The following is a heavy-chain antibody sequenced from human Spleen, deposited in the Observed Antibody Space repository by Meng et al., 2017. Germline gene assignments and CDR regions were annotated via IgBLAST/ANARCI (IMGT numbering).Heavy chain of an antibody. J-gene: IGHJ4*01. CDR2: MKSNVDGGTV. CDR1: GFTFSNAW. CDR3: TGRIDY. Sequence: GESLKISCAGSGFTFSNAWMTWVRQAPGKGLEWIGRMKSNVDGGTVDYAAALKGRFFISRDDSKNMFYLQMNGLKSEDTAVYYCTGRIDYWGQGTPVTVSS. V-gene: IGHV3-15*01.